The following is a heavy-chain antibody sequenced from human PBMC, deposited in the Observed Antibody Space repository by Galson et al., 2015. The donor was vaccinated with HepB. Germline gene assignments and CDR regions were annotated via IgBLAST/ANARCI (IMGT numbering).Heavy chain of an antibody. J-gene: IGHJ3*02. CDR3: AKDAQMNDYGGVDAFDI. V-gene: IGHV3-30*18. CDR1: GFTFGSYG. CDR2: ISYDGSNK. D-gene: IGHD4-23*01. Sequence: SLRLSCAASGFTFGSYGMHWVRQAPGKGLEWVAVISYDGSNKYYADSVKGRFTISRDNSKNTLYLQMNSLRAEDTAVYYCAKDAQMNDYGGVDAFDIWGQGTMVTVSS.